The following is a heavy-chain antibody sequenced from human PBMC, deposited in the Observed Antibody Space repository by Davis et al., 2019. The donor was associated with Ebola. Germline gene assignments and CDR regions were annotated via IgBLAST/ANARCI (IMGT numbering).Heavy chain of an antibody. CDR2: TYYRSKWYS. D-gene: IGHD2-2*01. Sequence: LSCAISGDSVSSNSAAWSWIRQSPSRGLEWLGRTYYRSKWYSDYAVSVKSRITINSDTSKNQFSLQLNSVTPEDTAVFYCVRDQVDKDAFDIWDQGTMVTVSS. J-gene: IGHJ3*02. V-gene: IGHV6-1*01. CDR3: VRDQVDKDAFDI. CDR1: GDSVSSNSAA.